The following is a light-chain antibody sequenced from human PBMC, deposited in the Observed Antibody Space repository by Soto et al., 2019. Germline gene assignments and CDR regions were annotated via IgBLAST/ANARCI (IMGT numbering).Light chain of an antibody. CDR1: SSDVGGYRF. J-gene: IGLJ1*01. CDR3: SSYTSSSTYV. Sequence: QSVLTQPASVSGSPGQAITLSCTGDSSDVGGYRFVSWYQHHPGKAPKLMIYEVSNRPSGVSDRFSGSKSCNTASLTITGLQAEDEADYYCSSYTSSSTYVFGTGTKLTVL. V-gene: IGLV2-14*01. CDR2: EVS.